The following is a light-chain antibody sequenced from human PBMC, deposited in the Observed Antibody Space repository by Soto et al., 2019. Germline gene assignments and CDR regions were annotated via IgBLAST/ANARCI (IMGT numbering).Light chain of an antibody. CDR2: EVS. Sequence: QSALTQPASVSGSPGQSVTISCTGTRSDVGGYNYVSWYQQHPGKAPKLMIYEVSNRPSGVSNRFSGSKSGNTASLTISGLPAEDEADYYCSSYTSSSTRVFGGRTKLTVL. CDR1: RSDVGGYNY. J-gene: IGLJ3*02. V-gene: IGLV2-14*01. CDR3: SSYTSSSTRV.